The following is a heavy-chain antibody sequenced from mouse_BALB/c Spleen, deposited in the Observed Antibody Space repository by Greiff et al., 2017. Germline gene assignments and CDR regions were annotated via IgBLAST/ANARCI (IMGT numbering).Heavy chain of an antibody. D-gene: IGHD1-1*01. J-gene: IGHJ2*01. CDR2: INPGSGGT. CDR3: ARLYYGRGYYFDD. CDR1: GYAFTNYL. Sequence: QVQLQQSGAELVRPGTSVKVSCEASGYAFTNYLIEWVKQRPGQGLEWIGVINPGSGGTNYNEKFKGKATLTADKSSSTAYMQLSSLTSDDSAVYFCARLYYGRGYYFDDWGQGTTLTVSS. V-gene: IGHV1-54*01.